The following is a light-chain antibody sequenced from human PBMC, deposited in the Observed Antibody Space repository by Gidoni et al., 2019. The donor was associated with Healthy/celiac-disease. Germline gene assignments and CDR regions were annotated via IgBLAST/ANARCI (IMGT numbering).Light chain of an antibody. CDR1: SSDVCGYNY. V-gene: IGLV2-14*01. Sequence: QSALTQPASVSGSPGQSITISCTGTSSDVCGYNYVSWYQQHPGKAPKLMIYEVSNRPSGVSNRFSGSKSGNTASLTISGFQAEDEADYYCSSYTSSSTVVFGGGTKLTVL. CDR3: SSYTSSSTVV. CDR2: EVS. J-gene: IGLJ2*01.